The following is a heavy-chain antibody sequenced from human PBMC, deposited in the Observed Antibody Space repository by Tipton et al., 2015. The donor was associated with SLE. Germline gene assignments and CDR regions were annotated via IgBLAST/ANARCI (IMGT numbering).Heavy chain of an antibody. CDR2: INHSGST. CDR3: ARLPLIAAAGRYFDY. CDR1: GGSFSGYY. D-gene: IGHD6-13*01. Sequence: TLSLTCAVYGGSFSGYYWSWIRQPPGKGLEWIGEINHSGSTNYNPSLKSRVTISVDTSKNQFSLKLSSVTAADTAVYYCARLPLIAAAGRYFDYWGRGTLVTVSS. J-gene: IGHJ2*01. V-gene: IGHV4-34*01.